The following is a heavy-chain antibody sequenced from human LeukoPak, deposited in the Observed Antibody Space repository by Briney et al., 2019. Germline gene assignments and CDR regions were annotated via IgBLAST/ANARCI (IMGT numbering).Heavy chain of an antibody. J-gene: IGHJ4*02. CDR1: GFTSSSYE. D-gene: IGHD3-16*02. V-gene: IGHV3-48*03. Sequence: PGGSLRLSCADSGFTSSSYEMNWVRQAPGKGLEWVSYISSSGDTIYYADSVKGRFTISRDNAKNSLYLQMNSLRAEDTGLYYCARDRRLTFGGVIVPFDYWGQGTLVTVSS. CDR3: ARDRRLTFGGVIVPFDY. CDR2: ISSSGDTI.